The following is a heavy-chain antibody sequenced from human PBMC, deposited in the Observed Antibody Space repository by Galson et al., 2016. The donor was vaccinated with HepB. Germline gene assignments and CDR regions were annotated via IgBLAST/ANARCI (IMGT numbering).Heavy chain of an antibody. J-gene: IGHJ6*02. CDR2: INLDGIEK. CDR1: GFTFSDYW. D-gene: IGHD2-15*01. CDR3: AREGYCSGVGCRGRDWFDV. Sequence: SLRLSCAASGFTFSDYWMTWVRQAPGKGLECVANINLDGIEKNYVDSVRGRFTISRDNAKKSVYLQMNSLRVEDTALYYCAREGYCSGVGCRGRDWFDVWGQGTAVTVSS. V-gene: IGHV3-7*01.